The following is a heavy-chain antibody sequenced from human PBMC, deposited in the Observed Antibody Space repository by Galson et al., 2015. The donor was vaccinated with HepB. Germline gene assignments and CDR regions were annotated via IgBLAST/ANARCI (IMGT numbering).Heavy chain of an antibody. CDR2: ISGSGSST. CDR1: GFTFSSYA. D-gene: IGHD3-22*01. Sequence: SLRLSCAASGFTFSSYAMSWVRQAPGKGLEWVSAISGSGSSTYYADSVKGRFTISRDNSKNTLYLQMNSLRAEDTAVYYCAKDGTVRGLLHDGYYFDYWGQGTLVTVSS. CDR3: AKDGTVRGLLHDGYYFDY. J-gene: IGHJ4*02. V-gene: IGHV3-23*01.